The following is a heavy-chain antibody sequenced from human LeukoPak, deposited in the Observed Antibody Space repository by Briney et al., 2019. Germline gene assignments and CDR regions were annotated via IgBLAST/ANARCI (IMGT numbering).Heavy chain of an antibody. CDR2: IVVGSGNT. CDR1: GFTFTSFA. J-gene: IGHJ6*02. Sequence: SVKVSCKASGFTFTSFAMQWVRQARGQRLEWIGWIVVGSGNTNYAQKFQERVTITRDMSTSTAYMELSSLRSEDTAVYYCAADTRAYYYYYGMDVWGQGTTVTVSS. V-gene: IGHV1-58*02. CDR3: AADTRAYYYYYGMDV.